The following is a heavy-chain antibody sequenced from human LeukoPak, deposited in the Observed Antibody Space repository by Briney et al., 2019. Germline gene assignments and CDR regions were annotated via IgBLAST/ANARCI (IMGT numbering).Heavy chain of an antibody. Sequence: PGGSLRLSCAASGFTVSNNYMSWVRQAPGKGLEWVSVIYSGGSTYYADSVKGRFTISRDNSKNTLYLQMNSLRAEDTAVYYCVRLRVPAAPYAFDIWGQGTMVTVSS. D-gene: IGHD2-2*01. V-gene: IGHV3-53*01. J-gene: IGHJ3*02. CDR1: GFTVSNNY. CDR2: IYSGGST. CDR3: VRLRVPAAPYAFDI.